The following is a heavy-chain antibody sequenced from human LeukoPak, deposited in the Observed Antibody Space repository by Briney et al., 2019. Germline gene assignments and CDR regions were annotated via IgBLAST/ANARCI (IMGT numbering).Heavy chain of an antibody. D-gene: IGHD2-2*01. CDR3: ASAAIDREYYQH. CDR2: IIPIFGTP. V-gene: IGHV1-69*13. CDR1: GGTFSSYT. Sequence: SVKVSCKASGGTFSSYTINWVRQAPGQGLEWMGGIIPIFGTPKYAQKFQGRVTITADESTSTAYMELSSLRSEDTAVYYCASAAIDREYYQHWGQGTLVTVSS. J-gene: IGHJ1*01.